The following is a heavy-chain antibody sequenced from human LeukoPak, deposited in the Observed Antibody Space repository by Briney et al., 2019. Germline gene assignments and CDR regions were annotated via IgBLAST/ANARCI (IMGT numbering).Heavy chain of an antibody. J-gene: IGHJ4*02. V-gene: IGHV3-30*01. CDR3: ARDPRPGIAVAGPDY. CDR1: GFTFSSYA. Sequence: GGSLRLSCAASGFTFSSYAMHWVRQAPDKGLEWVAVTSYDGSNKYYADSVKGRFTISRDNSKNTLYLQMNSLRAEDTAVYYCARDPRPGIAVAGPDYWGQGTLVTVSS. D-gene: IGHD6-19*01. CDR2: TSYDGSNK.